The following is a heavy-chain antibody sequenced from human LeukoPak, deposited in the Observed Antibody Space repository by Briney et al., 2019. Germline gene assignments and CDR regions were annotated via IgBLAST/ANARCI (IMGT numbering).Heavy chain of an antibody. CDR3: ARLAIYDSSGYYYDY. CDR1: GGSISSYY. Sequence: SETLSLTCTVSGGSISSYYWSWIRQPPGKGLEWLGYIYYSGSTNYNPSLKSRVTISVDTSKNQFSLKLSSVTAADTAVYYCARLAIYDSSGYYYDYWGQGTLVTVSS. J-gene: IGHJ4*02. V-gene: IGHV4-59*08. CDR2: IYYSGST. D-gene: IGHD3-22*01.